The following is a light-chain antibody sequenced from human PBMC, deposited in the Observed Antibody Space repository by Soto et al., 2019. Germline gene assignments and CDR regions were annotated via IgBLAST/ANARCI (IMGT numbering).Light chain of an antibody. V-gene: IGLV2-14*01. Sequence: QSALTQPASGSGSPGQSITISCTGTSSDVGGYNYVSWYQQHPGKAPKLMIYDVSNRPSGVSNRFSGSKSGNTASLTISGLQAEDEADYSCSSYTSSSTPYVFGTGTKVTVL. J-gene: IGLJ1*01. CDR3: SSYTSSSTPYV. CDR1: SSDVGGYNY. CDR2: DVS.